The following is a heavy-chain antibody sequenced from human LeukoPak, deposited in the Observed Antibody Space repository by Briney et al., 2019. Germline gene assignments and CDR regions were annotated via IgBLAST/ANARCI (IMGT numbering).Heavy chain of an antibody. CDR3: TREGEYYDYVWGSYRYIAY. CDR2: IRSKAYGGTT. J-gene: IGHJ4*02. V-gene: IGHV3-49*04. D-gene: IGHD3-16*02. CDR1: GFTFGDYA. Sequence: GGSLRLSGTAPGFTFGDYAMSWVGQAPGKGLKWVGFIRSKAYGGTTEYAASVKCRFTISRDDSKSIAYLQMNSLKTEDTAVYYCTREGEYYDYVWGSYRYIAYWGQGSLVTVSS.